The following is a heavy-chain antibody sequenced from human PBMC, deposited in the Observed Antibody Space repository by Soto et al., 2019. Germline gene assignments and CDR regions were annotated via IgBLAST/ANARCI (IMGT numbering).Heavy chain of an antibody. CDR1: GFTFSAYY. Sequence: QVQLEESGGGLVKPGGSLRLSCAASGFTFSAYYMSWIRQAPGKGLEYISYISSSGTSANYADSVKGRFTISRDNAKNSLYLQMNSLRGEDTAVYYCARDRGAVTGQYFDYWGQGALVTVSS. D-gene: IGHD6-19*01. V-gene: IGHV3-11*05. CDR2: ISSSGTSA. J-gene: IGHJ4*02. CDR3: ARDRGAVTGQYFDY.